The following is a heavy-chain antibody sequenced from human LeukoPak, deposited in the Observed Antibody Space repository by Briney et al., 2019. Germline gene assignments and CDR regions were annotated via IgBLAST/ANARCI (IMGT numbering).Heavy chain of an antibody. D-gene: IGHD7-27*01. CDR3: ARDGSTGVSEYTYYMDV. V-gene: IGHV3-21*01. Sequence: GGSLRLSCTASGFTLSSYTMNWVRQAPGKGLHWVASISSSRSDIYYADSVKGRFTIPRDNAKNTLYLQMTSLRAEDTAVYYCARDGSTGVSEYTYYMDVRGQGTTVTVSS. CDR1: GFTLSSYT. CDR2: ISSSRSDI. J-gene: IGHJ6*03.